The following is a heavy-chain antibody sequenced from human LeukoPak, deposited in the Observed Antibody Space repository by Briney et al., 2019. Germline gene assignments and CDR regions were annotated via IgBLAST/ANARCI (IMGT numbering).Heavy chain of an antibody. D-gene: IGHD5/OR15-5a*01. J-gene: IGHJ4*02. CDR1: GGTFSSYA. CDR3: ARDVSRIYFDY. CDR2: ITPIFGTA. Sequence: ASVKVSCKPSGGTFSSYAISWVRQAPGQGLEWMGGITPIFGTANYAQKFQGRVTITADESTSTAYMELSSLRSEDTAVYYCARDVSRIYFDYWGQGTLVTVSS. V-gene: IGHV1-69*13.